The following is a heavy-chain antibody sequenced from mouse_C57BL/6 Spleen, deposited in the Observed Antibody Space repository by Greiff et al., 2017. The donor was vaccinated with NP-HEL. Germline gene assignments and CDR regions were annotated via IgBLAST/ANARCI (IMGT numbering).Heavy chain of an antibody. D-gene: IGHD2-2*01. CDR1: GFTFSSYA. Sequence: EVQVVESGGGLVKPGGSLKLSCAASGFTFSSYAMSWVRQTPEKRLEWVATISDGGSYTYYPDNVKGRFTISRDNAKNNLYLQMSHLKSEDTAMYYCARDREVTTEDWYFDVWGTGTTVTVSS. CDR3: ARDREVTTEDWYFDV. CDR2: ISDGGSYT. V-gene: IGHV5-4*01. J-gene: IGHJ1*03.